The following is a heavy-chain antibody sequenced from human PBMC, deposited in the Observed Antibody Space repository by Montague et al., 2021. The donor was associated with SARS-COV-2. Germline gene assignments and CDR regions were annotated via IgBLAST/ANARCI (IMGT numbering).Heavy chain of an antibody. D-gene: IGHD2/OR15-2a*01. V-gene: IGHV3-74*01. J-gene: IGHJ6*04. Sequence: SLILSCAASGFIFRDYWMHWVRQVPVKGLVWVPRINGDGSDTSYXDSVKGRFTISRDNAKNSLYLQMDSLRAEDTAVYYCARAFPHLGVWGEGTTVTVSS. CDR3: ARAFPHLGV. CDR2: INGDGSDT. CDR1: GFIFRDYW.